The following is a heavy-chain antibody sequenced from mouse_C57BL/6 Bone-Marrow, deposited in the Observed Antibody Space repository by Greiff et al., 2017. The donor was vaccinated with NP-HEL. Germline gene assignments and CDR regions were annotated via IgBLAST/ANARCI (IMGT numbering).Heavy chain of an antibody. CDR3: ARQAWPPDYLDN. V-gene: IGHV5-12*01. D-gene: IGHD6-1*01. CDR2: ISNGGGST. CDR1: GFTFSDYY. Sequence: DVMLVESGGGLVQPGGSLKLSCAASGFTFSDYYMYWVRQTPEKRLEWVAYISNGGGSTYYPDTVKGRFTLSRDNATNTPYLQMSRLKSEDTALYYCARQAWPPDYLDNGGQGTTLTVSS. J-gene: IGHJ2*01.